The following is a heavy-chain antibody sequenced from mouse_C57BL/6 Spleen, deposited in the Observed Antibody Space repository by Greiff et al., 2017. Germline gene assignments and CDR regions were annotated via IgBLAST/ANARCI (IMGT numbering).Heavy chain of an antibody. Sequence: VQLQQPGTELVKPGASVKLSCKASGYTFTSYWMHWVKQRPGQGLEWIGNINPSNGGTNYNEKFKSKATLTVDKSSSTAYMQLSSLTSEDSAVYYCALNLLLRYYAMDYWGQGTSVTVSS. V-gene: IGHV1-53*01. CDR3: ALNLLLRYYAMDY. J-gene: IGHJ4*01. D-gene: IGHD1-1*01. CDR2: INPSNGGT. CDR1: GYTFTSYW.